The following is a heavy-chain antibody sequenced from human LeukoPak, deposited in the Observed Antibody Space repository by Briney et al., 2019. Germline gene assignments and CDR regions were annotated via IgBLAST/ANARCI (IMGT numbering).Heavy chain of an antibody. V-gene: IGHV1-8*01. Sequence: ASVKVSCKASGYTFTSYDINWVRQATGQGLEWMGWMNPNSGNTGYAQKFQGRVTMTRNTSISTAYMELSSLRSEDTAVYYCARAPVGGSIAAAGTGYYYYYYYMDVWGKGTTVTVSS. CDR2: MNPNSGNT. J-gene: IGHJ6*03. D-gene: IGHD6-13*01. CDR1: GYTFTSYD. CDR3: ARAPVGGSIAAAGTGYYYYYYYMDV.